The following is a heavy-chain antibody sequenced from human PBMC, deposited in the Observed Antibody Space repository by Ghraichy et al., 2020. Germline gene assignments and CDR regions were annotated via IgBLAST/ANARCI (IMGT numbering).Heavy chain of an antibody. CDR2: IYSGGST. J-gene: IGHJ6*02. Sequence: GESLNISCAASGFTVSSNYMSWVRQAPGKGLEWVSVIYSGGSTYYADSVKGRFTISRDNSKNTLYLQMNSLRAEDTAVYYCARDHRDYYYYGMDVWGQGTTVTVSS. V-gene: IGHV3-66*01. CDR3: ARDHRDYYYYGMDV. CDR1: GFTVSSNY.